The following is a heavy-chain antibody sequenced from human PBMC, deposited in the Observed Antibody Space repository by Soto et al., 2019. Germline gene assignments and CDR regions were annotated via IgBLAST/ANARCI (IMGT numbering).Heavy chain of an antibody. CDR1: GDSVSSNSAA. D-gene: IGHD6-6*01. CDR2: TYYRYKWYN. CDR3: ARAAPIRVAARPGWYFDI. J-gene: IGHJ2*01. Sequence: PSQTLSLTCAISGDSVSSNSAAWNWIRQSPSRGLEWLGRTYYRYKWYNDYAVSVKSRITINPDTSKNQFSLQLNSVTPEDTAVYYCARAAPIRVAARPGWYFDIWGRGTLVTVS. V-gene: IGHV6-1*01.